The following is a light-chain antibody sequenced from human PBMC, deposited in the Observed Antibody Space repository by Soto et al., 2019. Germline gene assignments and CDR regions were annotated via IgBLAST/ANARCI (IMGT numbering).Light chain of an antibody. CDR2: AAS. Sequence: DIQMTQSPSSLSASVGDRVTITCLASQSISSYLNWYQQKPGKAPKLLIYAASSLQSGVPSRFSGSGSGTDFTLTISSLQPEDFATYYCQQSYSTPMYTSGQGTKVDIK. CDR1: QSISSY. CDR3: QQSYSTPMYT. J-gene: IGKJ2*01. V-gene: IGKV1-39*01.